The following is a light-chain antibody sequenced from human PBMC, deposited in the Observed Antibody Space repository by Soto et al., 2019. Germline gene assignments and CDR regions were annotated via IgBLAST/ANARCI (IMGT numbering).Light chain of an antibody. V-gene: IGLV1-40*01. Sequence: QSVLTQPPSVSGAPGQRVTISCTGSRSNIGAGYDVHWYQQLPGTAPKLLIYGNSNRPSGVPDRFSGSKSGTSASLAITGLQAEDEADYYCQSHDSSLSGWVFGGGTKLTVL. CDR1: RSNIGAGYD. J-gene: IGLJ3*02. CDR2: GNS. CDR3: QSHDSSLSGWV.